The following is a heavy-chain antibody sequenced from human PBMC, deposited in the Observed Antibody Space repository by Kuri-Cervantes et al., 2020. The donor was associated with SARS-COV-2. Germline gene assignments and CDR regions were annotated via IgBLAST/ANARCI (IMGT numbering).Heavy chain of an antibody. CDR3: ARDQLRLLGPPHAFDI. Sequence: ASVKVSCKASGHTFRTYGISWVRQAPGQGLGWMGWITAYNGNTNYAQKFQGRVTMTMDTSTSKAYMELRGLRSDDTAVYYCARDQLRLLGPPHAFDIWGQGTVVTVSS. CDR1: GHTFRTYG. CDR2: ITAYNGNT. J-gene: IGHJ3*02. D-gene: IGHD3-3*01. V-gene: IGHV1-18*01.